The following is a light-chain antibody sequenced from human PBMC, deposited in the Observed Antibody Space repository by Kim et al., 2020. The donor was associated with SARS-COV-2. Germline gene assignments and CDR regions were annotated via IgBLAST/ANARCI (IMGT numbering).Light chain of an antibody. CDR3: QQYDDWPPLT. Sequence: EIVMTQFPATLSVSLGERDTLSCRASQSVSDNLAWYQQKPGQAPRLLIYGASTRATGIPARFSGSGSGTEFTLTISSLQSEDSAVYYCQQYDDWPPLTFGQGTKVDIK. CDR1: QSVSDN. CDR2: GAS. V-gene: IGKV3-15*01. J-gene: IGKJ1*01.